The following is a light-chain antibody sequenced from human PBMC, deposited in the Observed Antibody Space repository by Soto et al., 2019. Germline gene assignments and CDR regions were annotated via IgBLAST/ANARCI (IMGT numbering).Light chain of an antibody. V-gene: IGKV1-5*01. CDR3: QHYNSYSPT. Sequence: DIQMTQSPSTLSASLGDRVTITCRASQSVNRWLAWYQQKPGKAPNLLIYDASSLENGVPSRFSGSGSETEFTLTINSLPPQDFATYYCQHYNSYSPTFGQGNKVAI. J-gene: IGKJ1*01. CDR1: QSVNRW. CDR2: DAS.